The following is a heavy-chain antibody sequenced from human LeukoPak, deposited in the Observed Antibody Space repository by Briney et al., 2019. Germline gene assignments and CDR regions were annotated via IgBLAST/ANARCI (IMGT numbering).Heavy chain of an antibody. CDR1: GFTFSSYG. V-gene: IGHV3-30*18. CDR2: ISYDGSNK. Sequence: GGSLRLSCAASGFTFSSYGMHWVRQAPGKGLEWVAVISYDGSNKYYADSVKGRFTISRDNSKNTLYLQMNSLRAEDTAVYYCAKDRGFRCSSTSCYTGPLDYWGQGTLATVSS. J-gene: IGHJ4*02. D-gene: IGHD2-2*02. CDR3: AKDRGFRCSSTSCYTGPLDY.